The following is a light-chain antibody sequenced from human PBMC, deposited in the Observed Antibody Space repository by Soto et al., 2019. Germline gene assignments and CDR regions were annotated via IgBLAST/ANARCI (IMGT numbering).Light chain of an antibody. CDR2: EVS. CDR1: SSDVGDYNY. CDR3: SSYTSSSSPFV. Sequence: QSALTQPAAVSGFPRQSITISCTGTSSDVGDYNYVSWYQQHPGKAPKFLIYEVSNRPSGVSNRFSGSKSGNTASLTISGLQAEDEADYYCSSYTSSSSPFVFGTGTKVTVL. V-gene: IGLV2-14*01. J-gene: IGLJ1*01.